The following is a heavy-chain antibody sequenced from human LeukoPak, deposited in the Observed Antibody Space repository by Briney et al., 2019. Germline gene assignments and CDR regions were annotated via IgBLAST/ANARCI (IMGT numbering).Heavy chain of an antibody. CDR1: GYTFTGYY. CDR3: ARGGEYYYDSSGYYVRYFDL. CDR2: INPNSGGT. J-gene: IGHJ2*01. Sequence: ASVKVSCKASGYTFTGYYMHWVRQAPGQGLEWMGWINPNSGGTNYAQKFQGWVTMTRDTSISTAYMELSRLRSDDTAVYYCARGGEYYYDSSGYYVRYFDLWGRGTLVTVSS. D-gene: IGHD3-22*01. V-gene: IGHV1-2*04.